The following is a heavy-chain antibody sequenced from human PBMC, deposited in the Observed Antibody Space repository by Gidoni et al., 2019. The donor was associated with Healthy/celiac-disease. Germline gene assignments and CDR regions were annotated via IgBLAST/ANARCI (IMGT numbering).Heavy chain of an antibody. V-gene: IGHV4-39*01. CDR1: GGSISSSSYY. CDR3: ARQGVIAAAGYFDY. Sequence: QLQLQESGPGLVKPSETLSLTCTVSGGSISSSSYYWGWIRQPPGKGLEWIGSIYYSGSTYYNPSLKSRVTISVDTSKNQFSLKLSSVTAADTAVYYCARQGVIAAAGYFDYWGQGTLVTVSS. D-gene: IGHD6-13*01. CDR2: IYYSGST. J-gene: IGHJ4*02.